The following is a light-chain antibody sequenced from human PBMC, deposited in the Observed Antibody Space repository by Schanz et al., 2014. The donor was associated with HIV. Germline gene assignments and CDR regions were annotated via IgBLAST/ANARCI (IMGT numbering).Light chain of an antibody. J-gene: IGKJ2*01. CDR3: LQYNSYPFT. V-gene: IGKV1-5*03. Sequence: DVQMTQSPSTLSASVGDRVTITCRATQSISPWLAWYQQKPGKAPKLLINEASSLQSGVPSRFSGSGSGTSFTLTISSLQPEDFATYYCLQYNSYPFTFGQGTRLEIK. CDR1: QSISPW. CDR2: EAS.